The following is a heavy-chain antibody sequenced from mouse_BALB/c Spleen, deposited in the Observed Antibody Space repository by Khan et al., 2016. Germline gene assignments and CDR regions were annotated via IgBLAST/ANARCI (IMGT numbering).Heavy chain of an antibody. CDR2: IHYSGST. J-gene: IGHJ3*01. CDR3: ARDYYGCFAY. V-gene: IGHV3-2*02. CDR1: GYSITGDYA. D-gene: IGHD1-1*01. Sequence: EVQLQESGPGLVKPSQSLSLTCTVTGYSITGDYAWNWIRQFPGNKLEWMGYIHYSGSTNYNPSLKSRISITRDTSKTHFFLQLNSVTTEDTATYYCARDYYGCFAYWGQGTLVTVSA.